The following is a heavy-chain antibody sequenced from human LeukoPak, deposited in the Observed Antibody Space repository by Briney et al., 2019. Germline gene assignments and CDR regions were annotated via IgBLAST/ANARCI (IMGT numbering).Heavy chain of an antibody. J-gene: IGHJ4*02. CDR1: GGSISSYY. CDR2: IYTSGST. Sequence: SETLSLTCTVSGGSISSYYWSWIRQPAGKGLEWIGRIYTSGSTNYNPSLKSRVTMSVDTSKNQFSLKLSSVTATDTAVYYCAGVANWGYYFDYWGQGTLVTVSS. V-gene: IGHV4-4*07. D-gene: IGHD7-27*01. CDR3: AGVANWGYYFDY.